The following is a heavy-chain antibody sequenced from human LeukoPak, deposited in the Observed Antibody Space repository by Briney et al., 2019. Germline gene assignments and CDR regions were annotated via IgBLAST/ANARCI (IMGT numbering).Heavy chain of an antibody. J-gene: IGHJ1*01. CDR2: ISSSSSTI. D-gene: IGHD3-10*01. CDR1: GFTFSSYS. Sequence: GGSLRLSCAASGFTFSSYSMNWVRQAPGKGLEWVSYISSSSSTIYYADSVKGRFTISRDNAKNSLYLQMNSLRAEDTAVYYCARDSITMVRGIAKEYFQHWGQGTLVTVSS. CDR3: ARDSITMVRGIAKEYFQH. V-gene: IGHV3-48*01.